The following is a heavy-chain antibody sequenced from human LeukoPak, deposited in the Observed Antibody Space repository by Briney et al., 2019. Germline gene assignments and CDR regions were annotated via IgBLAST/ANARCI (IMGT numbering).Heavy chain of an antibody. V-gene: IGHV3-66*01. CDR1: GFNVSSNY. J-gene: IGHJ4*02. CDR2: VYSGGST. CDR3: ARGRVVAGAFDY. Sequence: GGSLRLSCAASGFNVSSNYMSWVRQAPGKGLEWVSVVYSGGSTYYAASVKGRFTISRDNSKNTLYLQMNSLRAEDTAVYYCARGRVVAGAFDYWGQGTLVTVSS. D-gene: IGHD2-15*01.